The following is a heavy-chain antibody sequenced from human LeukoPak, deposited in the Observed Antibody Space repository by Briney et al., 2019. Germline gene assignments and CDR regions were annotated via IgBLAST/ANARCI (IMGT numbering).Heavy chain of an antibody. CDR2: IKQDGSEK. CDR3: ARSRGLVVVAATDY. CDR1: GFTFSSYW. D-gene: IGHD2-15*01. J-gene: IGHJ4*02. Sequence: GGSLRLSCAASGFTFSSYWMSWVRQAPGKGLEGVAHIKQDGSEKYYVDSVKGRFTISRDKAKNSLYLQMNSLRAEDTAVYYCARSRGLVVVAATDYWGQGTLVTVSS. V-gene: IGHV3-7*03.